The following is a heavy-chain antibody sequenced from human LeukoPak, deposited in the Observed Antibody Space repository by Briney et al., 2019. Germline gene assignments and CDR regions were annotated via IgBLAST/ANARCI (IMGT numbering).Heavy chain of an antibody. Sequence: SVRVSCKASGGTFSSYAISWVRQAPGQGLEWMGGIIPIFGTANYAQKFQGRVTITADKSTSTAYMELSSLRSEDTAVYYCATQYYSNYHYYYYYYMDVWGKGTTVTVSS. V-gene: IGHV1-69*06. D-gene: IGHD4-11*01. J-gene: IGHJ6*03. CDR2: IIPIFGTA. CDR1: GGTFSSYA. CDR3: ATQYYSNYHYYYYYYMDV.